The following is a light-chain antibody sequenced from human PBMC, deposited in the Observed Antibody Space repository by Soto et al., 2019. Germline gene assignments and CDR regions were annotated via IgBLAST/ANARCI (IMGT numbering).Light chain of an antibody. CDR2: DSS. Sequence: EIVLTQSPATLSLSPEERATLSCRASQSVGTYFAWYQQKPGQAPRLLIYDSSNRATGIPARFSGSGSGTDFTLTISSLEHEDFAVYYCQQRSDWPSTFGGGTKVDIK. V-gene: IGKV3-11*01. CDR1: QSVGTY. CDR3: QQRSDWPST. J-gene: IGKJ4*01.